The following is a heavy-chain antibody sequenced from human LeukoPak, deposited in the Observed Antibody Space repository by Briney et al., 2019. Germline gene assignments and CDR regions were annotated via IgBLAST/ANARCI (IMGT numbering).Heavy chain of an antibody. CDR3: AKGTERYREVSSFDF. CDR1: GFTVSSDY. D-gene: IGHD3-10*01. Sequence: PGGSLRLSCAASGFTVSSDYMSWVRQAPGKGLEWVSAITARGDGTYYADLVKGRFTISRDNSKNTLYLQMNSLRAEDSAAYYCAKGTERYREVSSFDFWGQGTLVTVSS. CDR2: ITARGDGT. J-gene: IGHJ4*02. V-gene: IGHV3-23*01.